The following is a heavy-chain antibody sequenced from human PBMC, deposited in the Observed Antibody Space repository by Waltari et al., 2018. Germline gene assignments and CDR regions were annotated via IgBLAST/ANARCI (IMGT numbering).Heavy chain of an antibody. J-gene: IGHJ4*02. V-gene: IGHV3-7*01. CDR3: ARDHVFRGDFWSGYYDS. CDR2: IKQDGSET. CDR1: GFTFSSYV. D-gene: IGHD3-3*01. Sequence: EVQLEGSGGGLVQPGGSLRLSGAASGFTFSSYVMTWVRQAPGKGLEWVANIKQDGSETYYADSLKGRFTISRDNAKNSLYLQMNSLRAEDTALYYCARDHVFRGDFWSGYYDSWGQGTLVTVSS.